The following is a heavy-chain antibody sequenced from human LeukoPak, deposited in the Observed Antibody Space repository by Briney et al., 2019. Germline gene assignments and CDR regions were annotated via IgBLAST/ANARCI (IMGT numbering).Heavy chain of an antibody. CDR3: ARALSDILIDP. Sequence: PSETLSLTCTGSGGSISSGSYYWRWLRQPAGKGLEWIGRIYTSGSTNYNPPLKSRVTISVDTSKNQFSLKLSSVTAADTAVYYCARALSDILIDPWGQGTLVTVPS. J-gene: IGHJ5*02. CDR1: GGSISSGSYY. CDR2: IYTSGST. D-gene: IGHD3-9*01. V-gene: IGHV4-61*02.